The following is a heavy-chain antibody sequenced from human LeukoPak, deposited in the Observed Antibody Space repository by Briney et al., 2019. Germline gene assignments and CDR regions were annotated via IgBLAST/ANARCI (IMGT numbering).Heavy chain of an antibody. V-gene: IGHV3-23*01. CDR3: AKVTTGIAAAGIDC. Sequence: GGSLRLSCAASGFTFSSYALNWVRLAPGKGLEWVSAISGSDGSTWYADSVKGRFTISRDTSKNTVYLQMNSLRADDTAVYFCAKVTTGIAAAGIDCWGQGTLVIVSS. J-gene: IGHJ4*02. D-gene: IGHD6-13*01. CDR1: GFTFSSYA. CDR2: ISGSDGST.